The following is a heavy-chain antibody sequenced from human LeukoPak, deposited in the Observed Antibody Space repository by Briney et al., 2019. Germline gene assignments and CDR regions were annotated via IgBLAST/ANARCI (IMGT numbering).Heavy chain of an antibody. V-gene: IGHV3-23*01. CDR1: GFTFSSYA. CDR3: AKIDNYYDSSGPHDAFDI. CDR2: ISGSGGST. D-gene: IGHD3-22*01. J-gene: IGHJ3*02. Sequence: GGSLRLSCAASGFTFSSYAMSWVRQAPGKGLEWVSAISGSGGSTYYADSVKGRFTISRDNSKNTLYLQMNSLRAEDTAVYYCAKIDNYYDSSGPHDAFDIWGQGQWSPSLQ.